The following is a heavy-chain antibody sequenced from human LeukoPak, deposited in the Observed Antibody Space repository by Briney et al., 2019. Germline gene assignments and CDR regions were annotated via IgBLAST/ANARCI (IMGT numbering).Heavy chain of an antibody. CDR3: ARVREGGWYSRYFDY. Sequence: GGSLRLSCAASGFTFSSYWMHWVRQAPGKGLVWVSRINSDGSSTSYAASVKGRFTISRDNAKNTLYLQMNSLRAEDTAVYYCARVREGGWYSRYFDYWGQGTLVTVSS. CDR1: GFTFSSYW. V-gene: IGHV3-74*01. CDR2: INSDGSST. J-gene: IGHJ4*02. D-gene: IGHD6-19*01.